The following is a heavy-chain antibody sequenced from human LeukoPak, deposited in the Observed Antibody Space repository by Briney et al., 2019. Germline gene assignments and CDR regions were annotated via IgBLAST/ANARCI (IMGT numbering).Heavy chain of an antibody. CDR1: GFSFSIYG. CDR2: ISGSGGNT. CDR3: AKGGLRGGTYNDDF. Sequence: QTGGSLRLSREASGFSFSIYGMSWVRQAPGKGLEWVSGISGSGGNTYYAEALTGRFTVSRDNSKNTLYLQMNSLRAEDTALYYCAKGGLRGGTYNDDFWGQGTLVTVSS. V-gene: IGHV3-23*01. D-gene: IGHD3-16*01. J-gene: IGHJ4*02.